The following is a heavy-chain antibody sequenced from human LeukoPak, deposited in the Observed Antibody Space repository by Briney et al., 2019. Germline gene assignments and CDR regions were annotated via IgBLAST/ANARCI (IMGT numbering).Heavy chain of an antibody. D-gene: IGHD2-21*01. CDR2: INTRNVI. J-gene: IGHJ4*02. CDR3: ARDASAWARDC. Sequence: GGSLGLSCAASGFTFSSYSMSWVRQAPGKGLEWVSTINTRNVIYYADSVKGQFTISRDDAKNSLYLQMNSLRVEDTAVYYCARDASAWARDCWGQGTLVTVSS. V-gene: IGHV3-21*01. CDR1: GFTFSSYS.